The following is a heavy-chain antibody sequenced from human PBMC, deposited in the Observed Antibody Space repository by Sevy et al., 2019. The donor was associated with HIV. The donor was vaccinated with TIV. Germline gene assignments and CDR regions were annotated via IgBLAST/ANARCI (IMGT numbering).Heavy chain of an antibody. Sequence: ASVKVSCKASGYTFITYGISWVRQAPGQGLEWMGWISPYNGNTKSVQSLQGRVTMTTETSTSTAYMELGSLRTDDTAVYYCARDWVSGDVLSGYYPYFDYWGQGTLVTVSS. CDR1: GYTFITYG. D-gene: IGHD3-22*01. J-gene: IGHJ4*02. CDR2: ISPYNGNT. V-gene: IGHV1-18*01. CDR3: ARDWVSGDVLSGYYPYFDY.